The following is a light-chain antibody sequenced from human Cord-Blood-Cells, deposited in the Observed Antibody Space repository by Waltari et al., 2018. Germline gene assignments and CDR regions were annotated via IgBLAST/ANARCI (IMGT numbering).Light chain of an antibody. J-gene: IGLJ2*01. Sequence: QSALTQPPSVSGSPGQSVTISCTGTSSDVGSYNRVSWYQPPPGTAPKLMIYEVSNRPSGVPDRFSGSKSGNTASLTISGLQAEDEADYYCSSYTSSSTFDVVFGGGTKLTVL. CDR3: SSYTSSSTFDVV. CDR2: EVS. CDR1: SSDVGSYNR. V-gene: IGLV2-18*02.